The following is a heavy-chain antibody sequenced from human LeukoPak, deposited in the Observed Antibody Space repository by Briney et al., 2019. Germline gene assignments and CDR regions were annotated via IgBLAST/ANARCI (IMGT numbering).Heavy chain of an antibody. CDR2: IYTNGNT. CDR3: ARTSSGCGRLPDAFDI. D-gene: IGHD6-19*01. J-gene: IGHJ3*02. CDR1: GCSINSDAYY. V-gene: IGHV4-61*02. Sequence: SETLSLTCTVSGCSINSDAYYWSWIRQPAGKGLEWIVRIYTNGNTNYIPSLKSRVTISLDTSKNQFSLKLRSVTAADTALYYCARTSSGCGRLPDAFDIWGQGTMVTVSS.